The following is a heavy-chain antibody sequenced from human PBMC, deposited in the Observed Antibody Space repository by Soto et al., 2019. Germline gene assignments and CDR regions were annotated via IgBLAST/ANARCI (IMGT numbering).Heavy chain of an antibody. CDR3: ARAPPSGTVTTYYYYGMDV. J-gene: IGHJ6*02. Sequence: QVQLVQSGAEVKKPGSSVKVSCKASGGTFSSYAISWVRQAPGQGLEWMGGIIPIFCTANYAQKFQGRVTITADESTSTDYMELSSLRSEDTAVYYCARAPPSGTVTTYYYYGMDVWGQGTTVTVSS. V-gene: IGHV1-69*01. CDR2: IIPIFCTA. D-gene: IGHD4-17*01. CDR1: GGTFSSYA.